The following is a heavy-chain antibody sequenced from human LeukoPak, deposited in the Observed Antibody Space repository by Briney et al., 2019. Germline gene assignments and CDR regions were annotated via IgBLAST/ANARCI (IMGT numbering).Heavy chain of an antibody. D-gene: IGHD3-3*01. V-gene: IGHV3-30*03. CDR1: GFTFSSYW. Sequence: PTGGSLRLSCAASGFTFSSYWMSWVRQAPGKGLEWVAIISNDGSRKYYAHSVEGRFTISRDNSKNTLYLQMDSLRAEDTAVYYCARDRAWNYFDYWGQGTLVTVSS. CDR2: ISNDGSRK. CDR3: ARDRAWNYFDY. J-gene: IGHJ4*02.